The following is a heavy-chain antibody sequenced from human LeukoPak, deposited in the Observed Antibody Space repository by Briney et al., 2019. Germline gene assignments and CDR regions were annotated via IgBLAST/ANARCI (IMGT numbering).Heavy chain of an antibody. CDR2: ISYDGSNK. CDR1: GFTFSSYA. J-gene: IGHJ6*03. V-gene: IGHV3-30-3*01. Sequence: GGSLRLSCAASGFTFSSYAMHWVRQAPGKGLEWVAVISYDGSNKYYADSVKGRFTISRDNSKNTLYLQMNSLRAEDTAVYYCAKENRGYDFWSGYYYYYMDVWGKGTTVTVSS. CDR3: AKENRGYDFWSGYYYYYMDV. D-gene: IGHD3-3*01.